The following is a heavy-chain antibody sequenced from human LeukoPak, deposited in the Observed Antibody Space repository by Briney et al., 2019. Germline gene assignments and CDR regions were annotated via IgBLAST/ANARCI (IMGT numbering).Heavy chain of an antibody. V-gene: IGHV3-21*04. Sequence: PGGSLRLSCAASGFTFSSYSMNWVRQAPGKGLEWVSTITSSSRYIYYSDSVKGRFTISRDNSKNTLYLQMNSLRAEDTPVYYCATWELRTLGPFDPWGQGTLVTVSS. CDR2: ITSSSRYI. CDR3: ATWELRTLGPFDP. CDR1: GFTFSSYS. D-gene: IGHD1-26*01. J-gene: IGHJ5*02.